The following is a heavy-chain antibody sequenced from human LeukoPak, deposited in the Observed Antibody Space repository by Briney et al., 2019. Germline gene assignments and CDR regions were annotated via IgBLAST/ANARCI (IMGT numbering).Heavy chain of an antibody. Sequence: SGPTLVNPTQTLTLTCTFSGFSLSTNGVGVGWIRQPPGKALEWLALIYWNEDKRYSPSLKSRLAITKDTSKNQVVLTMTNMDPVDTATYHCAHRKYYFDNNYPGYFDSWGQGALVTVSS. J-gene: IGHJ4*02. CDR3: AHRKYYFDNNYPGYFDS. D-gene: IGHD3-22*01. CDR1: GFSLSTNGVG. CDR2: IYWNEDK. V-gene: IGHV2-5*01.